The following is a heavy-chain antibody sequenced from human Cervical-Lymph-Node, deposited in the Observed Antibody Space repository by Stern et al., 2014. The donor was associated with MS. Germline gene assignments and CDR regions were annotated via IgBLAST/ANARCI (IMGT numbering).Heavy chain of an antibody. CDR1: GGSFSSSNW. CDR3: VYGGFHSPFAY. CDR2: ISHSGST. Sequence: QLQLQESGPGLVKPSATLSLTCTVSGGSFSSSNWRSWVRPTPGKGLERVGEISHSGSTSYTPSLKSRVTMSIDKSKRQFSLNVISVIAADTAVYYCVYGGFHSPFAYWGQGKLVTVSS. V-gene: IGHV4-4*02. D-gene: IGHD4-23*01. J-gene: IGHJ4*02.